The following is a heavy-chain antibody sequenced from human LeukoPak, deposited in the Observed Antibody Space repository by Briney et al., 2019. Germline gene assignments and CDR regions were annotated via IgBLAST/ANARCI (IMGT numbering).Heavy chain of an antibody. V-gene: IGHV3-48*02. CDR1: GFTFSSYS. CDR3: ARDPTVREVYYFDY. D-gene: IGHD4-11*01. J-gene: IGHJ4*02. Sequence: PGGSLRLSCAASGFTFSSYSMNWVRQAPGMGLEWVSYISSSSSTIYYADSVKGRFTISRDNAKNSLYLQMNSLRDEDTAVYYCARDPTVREVYYFDYWGQGTLVTVSS. CDR2: ISSSSSTI.